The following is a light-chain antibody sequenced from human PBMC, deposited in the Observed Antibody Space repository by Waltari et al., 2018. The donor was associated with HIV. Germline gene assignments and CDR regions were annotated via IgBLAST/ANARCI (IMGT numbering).Light chain of an antibody. J-gene: IGLJ3*02. Sequence: SVLTQPPSVSGAPGQWVSISCTGHNSNIRAGYDVHWYRHSPGTAPKRVIYGYTLRPSGVPDRFSGSRSGNSVTLDIAGLRAEDEADYFCQSYDSSLSGLWVFGAGTKLTVL. CDR2: GYT. CDR3: QSYDSSLSGLWV. CDR1: NSNIRAGYD. V-gene: IGLV1-40*01.